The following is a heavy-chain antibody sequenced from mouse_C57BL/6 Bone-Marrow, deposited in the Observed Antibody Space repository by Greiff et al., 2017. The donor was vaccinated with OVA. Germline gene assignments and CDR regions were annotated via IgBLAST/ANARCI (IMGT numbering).Heavy chain of an antibody. J-gene: IGHJ3*01. Sequence: EVQLQQSGPELVKPGASVKISCKASGYSFTGYYMNWVKQSPEKSLEWIGEINPSTGGTTYNQKFKAKATLTVDKSSSTAYMQLKSLTSEDSAVYYGARAGGGLTWFAYWGQGTLVTVSA. V-gene: IGHV1-42*01. CDR1: GYSFTGYY. CDR2: INPSTGGT. CDR3: ARAGGGLTWFAY. D-gene: IGHD3-1*01.